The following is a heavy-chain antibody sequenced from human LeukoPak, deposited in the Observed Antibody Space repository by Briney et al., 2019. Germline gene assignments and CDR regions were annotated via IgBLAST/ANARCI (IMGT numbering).Heavy chain of an antibody. CDR1: GFTFRSYS. V-gene: IGHV3-21*01. CDR3: AREQGDF. CDR2: ISDNSNYI. J-gene: IGHJ4*02. Sequence: GGSLRLSCAASGFTFRSYSMNWVRQTPRKGLEWVSSISDNSNYIYYADSVKGRFTISRDNAKNSLYLQMNSLRVEDTAVYYCAREQGDFWGQGTLVTVSS.